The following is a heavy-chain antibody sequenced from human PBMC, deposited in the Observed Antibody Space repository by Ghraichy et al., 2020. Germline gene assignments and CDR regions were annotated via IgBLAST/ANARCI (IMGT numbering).Heavy chain of an antibody. J-gene: IGHJ4*02. CDR2: IFYSGST. Sequence: SETLSLTCTVSGGSISSSSSYWGWIRQPPGKGLEWIGSIFYSGSTYYNPSLKSRVTISVDTSKNQFSLKLSSVTAADTAVYYCARLPVVTLDFDYWGQGTLVTVSS. CDR1: GGSISSSSSY. CDR3: ARLPVVTLDFDY. D-gene: IGHD4-23*01. V-gene: IGHV4-39*01.